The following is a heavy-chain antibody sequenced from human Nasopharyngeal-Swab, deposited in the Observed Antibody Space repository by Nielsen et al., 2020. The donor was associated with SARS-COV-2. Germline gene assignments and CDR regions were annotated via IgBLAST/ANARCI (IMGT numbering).Heavy chain of an antibody. D-gene: IGHD1-1*01. Sequence: LSLTCAVSGFPFSSYSMNWVRQAPGKGLEWVSYISSSSSTIYSADSVKGRFTISRDNAKNSLYLQMNSLRGEDTAVYYCARVREGNDYYYYMDVWGKGTTVTVSS. CDR1: GFPFSSYS. V-gene: IGHV3-48*01. J-gene: IGHJ6*03. CDR3: ARVREGNDYYYYMDV. CDR2: ISSSSSTI.